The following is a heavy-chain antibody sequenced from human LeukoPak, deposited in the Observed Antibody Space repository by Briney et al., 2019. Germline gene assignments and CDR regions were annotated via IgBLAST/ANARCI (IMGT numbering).Heavy chain of an antibody. CDR1: GFTFISYA. V-gene: IGHV3-64D*06. CDR3: VARRTTTAGYGLDY. Sequence: PGGSLRLSCSASGFTFISYAMHWVRQVPGKGLEYVAAITTNGITTYYADSVKGRFTISRDNPKNTMYIQMTSLRAEDTAVYYCVARRTTTAGYGLDYWGQGTLVTVSS. D-gene: IGHD1-1*01. CDR2: ITTNGITT. J-gene: IGHJ4*02.